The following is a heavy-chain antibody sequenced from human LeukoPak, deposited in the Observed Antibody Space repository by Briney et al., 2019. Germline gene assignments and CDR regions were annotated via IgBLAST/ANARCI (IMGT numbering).Heavy chain of an antibody. CDR1: GFTFSSYE. CDR3: ARGRGYSCGKGLTNYYYYYMDV. Sequence: GSLRLSCAASGFTFSSYEMNWIRQPPGKGLEWIGEINHSGSTNYNPSLKSRVTISVDTSKNQFSLKLSSVTAADTAVYYCARGRGYSCGKGLTNYYYYYMDVWGKGTTVTVSS. CDR2: INHSGST. J-gene: IGHJ6*03. D-gene: IGHD5-18*01. V-gene: IGHV4-34*01.